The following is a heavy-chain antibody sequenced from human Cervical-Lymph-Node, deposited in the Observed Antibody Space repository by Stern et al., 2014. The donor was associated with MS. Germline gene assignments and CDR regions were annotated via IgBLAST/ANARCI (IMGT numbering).Heavy chain of an antibody. Sequence: MQLVESGAGLVKPGGTLTLSCTVSGFCISSYRMNWVRQAPVKGLEWESQISTGSRSMNYSDSVQRRFTISTDNAKHSMYFQIHARRGDDTAVYYCARGAPGDAFDYWGQGILVTVSS. CDR2: ISTGSRSM. J-gene: IGHJ4*02. D-gene: IGHD4/OR15-4a*01. CDR3: ARGAPGDAFDY. CDR1: GFCISSYR. V-gene: IGHV3-21*05.